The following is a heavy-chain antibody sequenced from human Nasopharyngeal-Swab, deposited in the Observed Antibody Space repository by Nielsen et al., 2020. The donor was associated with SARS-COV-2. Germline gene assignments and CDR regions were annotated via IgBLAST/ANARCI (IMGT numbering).Heavy chain of an antibody. J-gene: IGHJ3*02. CDR3: ARDSDTGYFDWLLRQANVAFDI. Sequence: SVKVSCKASGGTFSSYAISWVRQAPGQGLEWMGGIIPIFGTANYAQKFQGRVTMTRNTSLSTAYMELSSLRSEDTAVYYCARDSDTGYFDWLLRQANVAFDIWGQGTMVTVSS. CDR2: IIPIFGTA. V-gene: IGHV1-69*05. CDR1: GGTFSSYA. D-gene: IGHD3-9*01.